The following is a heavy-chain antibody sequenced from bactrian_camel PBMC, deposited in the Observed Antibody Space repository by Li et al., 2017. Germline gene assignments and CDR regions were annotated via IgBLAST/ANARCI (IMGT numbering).Heavy chain of an antibody. D-gene: IGHD5*01. J-gene: IGHJ4*01. CDR1: GFTFSSYP. V-gene: IGHV3S31*01. CDR2: INSGSDST. Sequence: QLVESGGGLVQPGGSLRLSCAASGFTFSSYPMNWVRQAPGKGLEWVSAINSGSDSTYYADSVKGRFTISRDNAKNTLYLQLYSLKTEDTAMYYCAKSSGRESWVSPPDYWGQGTQVTVS. CDR3: AKSSGRESWVSPPDY.